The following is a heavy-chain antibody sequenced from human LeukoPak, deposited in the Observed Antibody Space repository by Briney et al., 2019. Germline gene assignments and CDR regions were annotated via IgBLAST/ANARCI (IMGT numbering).Heavy chain of an antibody. J-gene: IGHJ6*02. V-gene: IGHV4-31*03. CDR3: AGDYYDSSGYSLFGMDV. CDR1: GGSISSGGYY. CDR2: IYYSGST. D-gene: IGHD3-22*01. Sequence: SETLSLTCTASGGSISSGGYYWSWIRQHPGKGLEWIGYIYYSGSTYYNPSLKSRVTISVDTSKNQFSLKLSSVTAADTAVYYCAGDYYDSSGYSLFGMDVWGQGTTVTVSS.